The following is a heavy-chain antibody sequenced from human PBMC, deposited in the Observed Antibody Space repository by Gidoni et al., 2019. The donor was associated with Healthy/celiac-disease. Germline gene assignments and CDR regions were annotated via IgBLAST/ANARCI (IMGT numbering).Heavy chain of an antibody. CDR3: ARVKLPDDYYFDY. J-gene: IGHJ4*02. D-gene: IGHD1-26*01. Sequence: EVQLVESGGGLVQPGGSLRLSCAAPGFTFSSDWMSRVRQAPGKGLGWVANIKQDGSEKYYVDSVKGRFTISRDNAKNSLYLQMNSLRAEDTAVYYCARVKLPDDYYFDYWGQGTLVTVSS. V-gene: IGHV3-7*01. CDR2: IKQDGSEK. CDR1: GFTFSSDW.